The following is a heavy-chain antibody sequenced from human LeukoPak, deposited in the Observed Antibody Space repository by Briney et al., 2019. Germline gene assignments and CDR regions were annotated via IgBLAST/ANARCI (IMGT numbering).Heavy chain of an antibody. CDR2: IYYSGST. CDR3: ARVITIFGVVIDTYYFDY. D-gene: IGHD3-3*01. Sequence: SQTLSLTCTVSGGSISSGDYYWSWIRQPPGKGLEWNGYIYYSGSTYYNPSLKSRDTISVDTSKNQFSLKLSSVTAADTAVYYCARVITIFGVVIDTYYFDYWGQGTLVTVSS. J-gene: IGHJ4*02. V-gene: IGHV4-30-4*08. CDR1: GGSISSGDYY.